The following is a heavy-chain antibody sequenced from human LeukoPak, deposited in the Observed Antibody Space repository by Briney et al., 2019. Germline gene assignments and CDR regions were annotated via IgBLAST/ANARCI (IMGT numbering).Heavy chain of an antibody. J-gene: IGHJ4*02. CDR2: INHSGST. CDR1: GGSISSSSYY. V-gene: IGHV4-39*07. CDR3: ASRRTDFDY. Sequence: SETLSLTCTVSGGSISSSSYYWSWIRQPPGKGLEWIGEINHSGSTNYNPSLKSRVTISVDTSKNQFSLKLSSVTAADTAVYYCASRRTDFDYWGQGTLVTVSS.